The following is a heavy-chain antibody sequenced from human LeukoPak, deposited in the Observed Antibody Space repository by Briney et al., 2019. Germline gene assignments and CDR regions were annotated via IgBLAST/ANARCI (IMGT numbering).Heavy chain of an antibody. V-gene: IGHV1-2*02. CDR2: INPNSGGT. D-gene: IGHD2-2*01. CDR3: ARYCSGTSCQFDP. Sequence: GASVKVSCKASGYTFTGYYMHWVRQAPGQGLEWMGWINPNSGGTNHAQKFQGRVTMTRDTSISTAYMELSRLRSDDTAVYYCARYCSGTSCQFDPWGQGTLVIVSS. J-gene: IGHJ5*02. CDR1: GYTFTGYY.